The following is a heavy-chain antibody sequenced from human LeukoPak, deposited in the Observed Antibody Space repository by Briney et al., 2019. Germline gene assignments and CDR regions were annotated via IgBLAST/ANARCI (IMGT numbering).Heavy chain of an antibody. J-gene: IGHJ4*02. D-gene: IGHD1-26*01. V-gene: IGHV5-51*01. CDR1: GHSFSSNW. Sequence: GESLKISCKGSGHSFSSNWIGWVRQMPGKGLEWMGIIYPGDSDTRYSPSFQGQVTISADKSISTAYLQWSSLKASDTAMYYCAIRYSGSYNDYWGQGTLVTVSS. CDR2: IYPGDSDT. CDR3: AIRYSGSYNDY.